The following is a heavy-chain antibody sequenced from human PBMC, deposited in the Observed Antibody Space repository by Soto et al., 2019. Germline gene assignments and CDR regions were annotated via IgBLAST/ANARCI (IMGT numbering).Heavy chain of an antibody. Sequence: QVLLQESGPGLVQPSGTLSLSCVVSGVSIGSNYYWGWVRQPPGKGLEWLGDMSHIGSVNYNPSLKSRLTISMDKSQHQFSLKPNSVTAADTAVYYSARGLGWYGIDYWCQGSPVIVSS. D-gene: IGHD6-19*01. J-gene: IGHJ4*02. CDR2: MSHIGSV. CDR3: ARGLGWYGIDY. V-gene: IGHV4-4*02. CDR1: GVSIGSNYY.